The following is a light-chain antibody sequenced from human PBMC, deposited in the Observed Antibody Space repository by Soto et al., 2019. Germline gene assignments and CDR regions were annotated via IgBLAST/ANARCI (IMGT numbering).Light chain of an antibody. V-gene: IGLV2-14*01. Sequence: QSALTQPASVSGSPGQAITISCTGTNSDVGGYNYVSWYQQHPGKAPQLMIFDVYYRPSGISHRFSGSKSGNTASLTIYGLQAEDEADYYCCSYASSGTLVFGTGTKLPVL. CDR1: NSDVGGYNY. CDR3: CSYASSGTLV. J-gene: IGLJ1*01. CDR2: DVY.